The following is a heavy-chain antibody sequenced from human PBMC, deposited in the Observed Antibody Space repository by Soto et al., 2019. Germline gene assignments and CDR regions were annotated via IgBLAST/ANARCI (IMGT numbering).Heavy chain of an antibody. CDR3: AKGGSHRWSVDY. J-gene: IGHJ4*02. V-gene: IGHV1-18*01. Sequence: GASVKVSCKASGYTFTTYGITWVRQASGQGREWMGWISAYNGNTNYAQKLQGRVTMTTDTSTSTAYMELRSLRSDDTAVYYCAKGGSHRWSVDYWGQGTLVTVSS. CDR2: ISAYNGNT. CDR1: GYTFTTYG. D-gene: IGHD1-26*01.